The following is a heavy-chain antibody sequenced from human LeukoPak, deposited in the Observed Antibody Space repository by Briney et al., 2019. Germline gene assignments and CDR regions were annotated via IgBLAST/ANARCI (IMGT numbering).Heavy chain of an antibody. Sequence: GGSLRLSCVASGFTFSSFGMNWVRQAPGKGLEWVSYIGSGSSAIYYADSVKGRFTISRDNAKNSLYLQMDSLRAEDTAVYYCARGYDAPRWGRGTLVTVSS. CDR2: IGSGSSAI. CDR3: ARGYDAPR. D-gene: IGHD3-16*01. CDR1: GFTFSSFG. V-gene: IGHV3-21*05. J-gene: IGHJ2*01.